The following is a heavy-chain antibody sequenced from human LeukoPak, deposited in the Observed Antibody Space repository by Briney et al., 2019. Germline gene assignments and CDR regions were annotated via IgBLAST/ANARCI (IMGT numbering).Heavy chain of an antibody. CDR2: INPNSGGT. V-gene: IGHV1-2*06. CDR1: GYTFTGYY. J-gene: IGHJ3*02. Sequence: GASVKVSCKASGYTFTGYYMHWVRQAPGQGLEWMGRINPNSGGTNYAQKFQGRVTMTRDTSISTAYMELSRLRSDDTAVYYCARGGEGVLMVYARGNAFDIWGQGIMVTVSS. D-gene: IGHD2-8*01. CDR3: ARGGEGVLMVYARGNAFDI.